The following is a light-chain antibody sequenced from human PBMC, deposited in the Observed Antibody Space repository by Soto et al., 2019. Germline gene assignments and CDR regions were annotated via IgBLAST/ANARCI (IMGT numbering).Light chain of an antibody. CDR3: QQYNNWPPLT. V-gene: IGKV3-15*01. CDR1: QSVSSY. Sequence: EIVLTQSPATLSLSPGERATLSCRASQSVSSYLAWYQQKPGQAPRLLIYGASTRATGIPARFSGSGSGKEFTLTISSLQSEDFAVYYCQQYNNWPPLTFGQGTKVDIK. CDR2: GAS. J-gene: IGKJ1*01.